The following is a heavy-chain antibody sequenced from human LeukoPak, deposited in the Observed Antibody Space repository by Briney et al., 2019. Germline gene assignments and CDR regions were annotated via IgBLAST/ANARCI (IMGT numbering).Heavy chain of an antibody. D-gene: IGHD4-23*01. CDR3: ARVPRWYYYYMDV. V-gene: IGHV3-53*01. J-gene: IGHJ6*03. Sequence: GGSLRLSCAASGFTVNSNYMNWVPQVPGKGLEWVSIIYSDGTTYFADSVKGRFTISRDNSKNTLYLQMNSLRAEDTAVYYCARVPRWYYYYMDVWGKGTTVTISS. CDR2: IYSDGTT. CDR1: GFTVNSNY.